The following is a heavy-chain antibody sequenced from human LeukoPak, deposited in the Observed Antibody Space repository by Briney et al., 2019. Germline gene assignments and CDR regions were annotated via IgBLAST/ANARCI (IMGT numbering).Heavy chain of an antibody. Sequence: SESLSLTCAVYGGSFSGYYWSWIRQPPGKGLEWIGESNHSGSTNYNPSLKSRVTISVDTSKNQFSLKLSSVTAADTAVYYCASQRRGYSFYYYYMDVWGKGTTVTISS. J-gene: IGHJ6*03. CDR2: SNHSGST. V-gene: IGHV4-34*01. D-gene: IGHD5-18*01. CDR3: ASQRRGYSFYYYYMDV. CDR1: GGSFSGYY.